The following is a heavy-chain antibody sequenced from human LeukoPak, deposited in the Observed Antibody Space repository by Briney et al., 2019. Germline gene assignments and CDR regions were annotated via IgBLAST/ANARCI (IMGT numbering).Heavy chain of an antibody. CDR1: GFTVSSNY. CDR3: ARDLRYCSSASCSENGAFDI. J-gene: IGHJ3*02. D-gene: IGHD2-2*01. Sequence: GGSLRLSCAASGFTVSSNYMSWVRQAPGEGLEWVSSISYSGSFIYYADSVKGRFTIPRDNARNSLFLQMNSLRAEDTAVYYCARDLRYCSSASCSENGAFDIWGQGTMVTVS. CDR2: ISYSGSFI. V-gene: IGHV3-21*01.